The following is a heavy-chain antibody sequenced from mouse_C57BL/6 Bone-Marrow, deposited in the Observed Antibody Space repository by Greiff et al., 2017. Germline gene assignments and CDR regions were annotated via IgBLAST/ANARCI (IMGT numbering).Heavy chain of an antibody. CDR2: IYPGSGST. V-gene: IGHV1-55*01. CDR3: ARNDGYLAWFAY. J-gene: IGHJ3*01. CDR1: GYTFTSYW. D-gene: IGHD2-3*01. Sequence: QVQLQQPGAELVKPGASVKMSCTASGYTFTSYWITWVKQRPGQGLEWIGDIYPGSGSTNYNEKFKSKATLTVDTSSSTAYMQLSSLTPEDSAVYYCARNDGYLAWFAYWGQGTLVTVSA.